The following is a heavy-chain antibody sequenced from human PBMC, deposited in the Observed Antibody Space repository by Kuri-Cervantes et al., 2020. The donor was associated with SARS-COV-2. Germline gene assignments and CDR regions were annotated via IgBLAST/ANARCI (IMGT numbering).Heavy chain of an antibody. Sequence: ETLSLTCTVSGGSISSYYWSWIRQPPGKGLEWIGYIYYSGSTNYNPSLKSRVTISVDTSKNQFSLKLSSVTPEDTAVYYCARDRGSSGWPDFDYWGQGTLVTVSS. CDR2: IYYSGST. V-gene: IGHV4-59*12. D-gene: IGHD6-19*01. CDR1: GGSISSYY. J-gene: IGHJ4*02. CDR3: ARDRGSSGWPDFDY.